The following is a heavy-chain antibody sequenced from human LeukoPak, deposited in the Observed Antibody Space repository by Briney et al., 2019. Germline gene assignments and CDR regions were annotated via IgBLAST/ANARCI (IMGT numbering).Heavy chain of an antibody. V-gene: IGHV1-18*01. Sequence: ASVKVSCKASGYTFTDYGISWVRQAPGQGLEWMGWISAYNGNTNYAQRLQDRVTMTTDTSTTTAYMELRSLSSDDTAVYYCARARDYDVSGYYSQPAEQYWGQGTLVTVSS. D-gene: IGHD3-22*01. J-gene: IGHJ4*02. CDR2: ISAYNGNT. CDR3: ARARDYDVSGYYSQPAEQY. CDR1: GYTFTDYG.